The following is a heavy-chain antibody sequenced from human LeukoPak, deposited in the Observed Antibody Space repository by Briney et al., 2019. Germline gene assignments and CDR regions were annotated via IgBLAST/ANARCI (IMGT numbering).Heavy chain of an antibody. CDR1: GYTFTGYY. J-gene: IGHJ4*02. CDR3: ARDEYYYDSSGYYQDY. D-gene: IGHD3-22*01. CDR2: INPNSGGT. V-gene: IGHV1-2*06. Sequence: VASVKVSCKASGYTFTGYYMHWVRQAPGQGLEWMGRINPNSGGTNYAQKFQGRVTMTRDTSISTAYMELSRLRSDDTAVYYCARDEYYYDSSGYYQDYWGQGTLVTVSS.